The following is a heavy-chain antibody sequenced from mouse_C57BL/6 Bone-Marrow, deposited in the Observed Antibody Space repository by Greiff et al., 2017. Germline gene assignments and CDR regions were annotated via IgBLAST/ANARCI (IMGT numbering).Heavy chain of an antibody. CDR2: INPSTGGT. J-gene: IGHJ2*01. D-gene: IGHD2-4*01. V-gene: IGHV1-42*01. Sequence: VHVKQSGPELVKPGASVKISCKASGYSFTGYYMNWVKQSPEKSLEWIGEINPSTGGTTYNQKFKAKATLTVDKSSSTAYMQLKSLTSEDSAVYYCARYYDYPDYWGQGTTLTVSS. CDR1: GYSFTGYY. CDR3: ARYYDYPDY.